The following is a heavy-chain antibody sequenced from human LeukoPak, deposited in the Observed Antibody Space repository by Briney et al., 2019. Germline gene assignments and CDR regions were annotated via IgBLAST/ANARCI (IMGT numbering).Heavy chain of an antibody. CDR3: VKTQTHFGDYRRDY. J-gene: IGHJ4*02. CDR1: GFSFSTYA. Sequence: GGSLRLSCAASGFSFSTYAMSWVRQAPGKGLESVSGISDSGGSTYYADSVKGRFTISRDNSKNTLYLQMNSLRAEDTAVFYCVKTQTHFGDYRRDYWGQGTLVTVSS. V-gene: IGHV3-23*01. D-gene: IGHD4-17*01. CDR2: ISDSGGST.